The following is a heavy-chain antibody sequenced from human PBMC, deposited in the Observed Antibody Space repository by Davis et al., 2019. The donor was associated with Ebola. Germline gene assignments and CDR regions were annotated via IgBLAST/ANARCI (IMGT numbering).Heavy chain of an antibody. CDR2: INPSGGST. V-gene: IGHV1-46*01. Sequence: ASVKVSCKASEYTFTSYYMHWVRQAPGQGLEWMGIINPSGGSTNYAQKFQGRVPITADESTSTDDMELSSLRSEDTAMYYCARDDGYNLIVGAFDIWGQGTMVTVSS. D-gene: IGHD5-24*01. CDR3: ARDDGYNLIVGAFDI. J-gene: IGHJ3*02. CDR1: EYTFTSYY.